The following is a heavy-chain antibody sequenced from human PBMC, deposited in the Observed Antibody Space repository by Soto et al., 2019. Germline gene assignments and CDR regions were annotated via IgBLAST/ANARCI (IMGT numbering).Heavy chain of an antibody. Sequence: DVQLVESGGGLVKPGGSLRISCAASGFNFITFSMNWVRQAPGKGLEWVSSISASSSSIYYAESVKGRFTVSRDNAKNSLYLQMNSLTAEDTALYYCVRDAYNRDAFDIWGQGTTVTVSS. D-gene: IGHD1-20*01. CDR2: ISASSSSI. V-gene: IGHV3-21*01. CDR3: VRDAYNRDAFDI. J-gene: IGHJ3*02. CDR1: GFNFITFS.